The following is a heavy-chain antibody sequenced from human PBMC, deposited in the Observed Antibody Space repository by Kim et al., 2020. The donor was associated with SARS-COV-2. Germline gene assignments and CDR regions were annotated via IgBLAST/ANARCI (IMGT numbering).Heavy chain of an antibody. CDR2: MYHSGNT. CDR3: ARGYSYLID. V-gene: IGHV4-59*13. J-gene: IGHJ4*02. Sequence: SETLSLTCSVSGGSISSYYWSWIRQPPGKGLEWIGYMYHSGNTNYNPSLKSRVTISVDTSKSQFSLKLTSVTAADTAVYYCARGYSYLIDWGQGALVTVSS. CDR1: GGSISSYY. D-gene: IGHD5-18*01.